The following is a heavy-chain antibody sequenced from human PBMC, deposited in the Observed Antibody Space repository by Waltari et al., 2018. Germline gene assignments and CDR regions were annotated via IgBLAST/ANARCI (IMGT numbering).Heavy chain of an antibody. CDR2: IYYSGST. J-gene: IGHJ4*02. V-gene: IGHV4-39*07. CDR1: GGSISSRSYY. D-gene: IGHD6-19*01. CDR3: ARQVSSGWYD. Sequence: QLQLQESGPGLVKPSETLSLTCTVSGGSISSRSYYWGWIRQPPGKGLEWIGSIYYSGSTYYNPSLKSRVTISVDTSKNQFSLKLSSVTAADTAVYYCARQVSSGWYDWGQGTLVTVSS.